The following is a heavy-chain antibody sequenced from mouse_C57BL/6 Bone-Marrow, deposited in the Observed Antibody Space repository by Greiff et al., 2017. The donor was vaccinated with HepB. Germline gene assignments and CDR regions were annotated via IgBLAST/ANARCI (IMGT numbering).Heavy chain of an antibody. CDR2: IYPRSGNT. J-gene: IGHJ4*01. CDR1: GYTFTSYG. CDR3: ARKVDGYYEVMDY. V-gene: IGHV1-81*01. Sequence: QVQLKESGAELARPGASVKLSCKASGYTFTSYGISWVKQRTGQGLEWIGEIYPRSGNTYYNEKFKGKATLTADKSSSTAYMELRSLTSEDSAVYFCARKVDGYYEVMDYWGQGTSVTVSS. D-gene: IGHD2-3*01.